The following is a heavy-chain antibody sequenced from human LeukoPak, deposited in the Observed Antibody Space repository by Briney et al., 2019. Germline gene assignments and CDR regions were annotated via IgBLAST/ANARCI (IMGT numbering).Heavy chain of an antibody. CDR3: ARVDQWPPSGWFDP. V-gene: IGHV6-1*01. J-gene: IGHJ5*02. CDR1: GDSVSSNSAA. CDR2: TYYRSKWYD. D-gene: IGHD6-19*01. Sequence: SQTLSLTCAISGDSVSSNSAAWNWITQSPSRGLVWLGRTYYRSKWYDDYAVSVRSRITISPDTSKNQFSLQLSSVTPEDTAVYYCARVDQWPPSGWFDPWGQGIQVTVSS.